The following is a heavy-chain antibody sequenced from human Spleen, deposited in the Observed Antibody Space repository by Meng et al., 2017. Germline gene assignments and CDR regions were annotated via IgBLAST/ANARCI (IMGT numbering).Heavy chain of an antibody. D-gene: IGHD6-19*01. J-gene: IGHJ4*02. V-gene: IGHV7-4-1*02. CDR3: ARLGSFIAVAGTGDY. CDR2: INTNTGNP. CDR1: GYTFTGYY. Sequence: ASVKVSCKASGYTFTGYYMHWVRQAPGQGLEWMGWINTNTGNPTYAQGFTGRFVFSLDTSVSTAYLQISSLKAEDTAVYYCARLGSFIAVAGTGDYWGQGTLVTVSS.